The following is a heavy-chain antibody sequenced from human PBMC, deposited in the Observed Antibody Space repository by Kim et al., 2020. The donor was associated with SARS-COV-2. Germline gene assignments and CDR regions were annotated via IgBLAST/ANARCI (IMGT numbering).Heavy chain of an antibody. Sequence: GGSLRLSCGASGFTFSSYAMTWVRQAPGKGLEWVSAISGIDGRTYYADSVQGRFTISRDNSKNTQYLQMNSLRAEDTSVYYCAKGSATYNYGMDVWGQGT. J-gene: IGHJ6*02. CDR1: GFTFSSYA. CDR3: AKGSATYNYGMDV. V-gene: IGHV3-23*01. CDR2: ISGIDGRT. D-gene: IGHD3-3*01.